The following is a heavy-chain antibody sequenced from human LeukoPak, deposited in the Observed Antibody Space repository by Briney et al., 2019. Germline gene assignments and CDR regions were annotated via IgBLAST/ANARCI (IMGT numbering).Heavy chain of an antibody. Sequence: SGGSLRLSCAASGFTFSSYAMHWVRQAPGKGLEWVAVISYDGSNKYYADSVKGRFTISRDNSRSILYLQMNSLRPEDTAVYSCARSFFQWNYGSCLDSWGQGTLVTVSS. CDR2: ISYDGSNK. D-gene: IGHD1-7*01. V-gene: IGHV3-30*04. J-gene: IGHJ4*02. CDR3: ARSFFQWNYGSCLDS. CDR1: GFTFSSYA.